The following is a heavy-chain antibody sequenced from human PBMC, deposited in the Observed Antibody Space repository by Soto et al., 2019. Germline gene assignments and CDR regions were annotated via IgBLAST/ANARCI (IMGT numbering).Heavy chain of an antibody. CDR2: IYYSRSD. CDR3: ARVVQFYDSSGYSFYYFDY. V-gene: IGHV4-30-4*01. J-gene: IGHJ4*02. Sequence: LSLTCTVSGDSINSADYYWSWLRQPPGKGLEWIGYIYYSRSDYYNPSLGRRATITINTSRNQFSLNLMSVTAPDTAVYYCARVVQFYDSSGYSFYYFDYWGQGALVTVSS. CDR1: GDSINSADYY. D-gene: IGHD3-22*01.